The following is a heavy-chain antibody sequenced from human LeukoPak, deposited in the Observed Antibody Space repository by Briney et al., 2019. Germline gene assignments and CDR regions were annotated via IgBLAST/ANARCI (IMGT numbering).Heavy chain of an antibody. D-gene: IGHD2-15*01. CDR1: GGSISSYY. CDR3: ARGANIVRNWFDP. V-gene: IGHV4-59*01. Sequence: PSETLSLTCTVSGGSISSYYWSWIRQPPGKGLEWIGYIYYSGSTNYNPSLKSRVTISVDTSKNQFSLKLSSVTAADTAVYYCARGANIVRNWFDPWGQGTLVTVSS. J-gene: IGHJ5*02. CDR2: IYYSGST.